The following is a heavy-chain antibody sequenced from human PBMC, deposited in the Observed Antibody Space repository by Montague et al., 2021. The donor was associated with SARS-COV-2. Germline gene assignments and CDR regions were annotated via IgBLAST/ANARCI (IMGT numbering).Heavy chain of an antibody. CDR1: GDSITTYSYF. J-gene: IGHJ4*02. D-gene: IGHD5-12*01. V-gene: IGHV4-31*03. Sequence: TLSLTCTVSGDSITTYSYFWSWIRQVPGKGLEWIGYINHSGSAYYSVSLKSRVTISIDTSKNQFSLKLISVTTADTAVYFCARKRSGYDVDYFDNWGQGALVTVSS. CDR2: INHSGSA. CDR3: ARKRSGYDVDYFDN.